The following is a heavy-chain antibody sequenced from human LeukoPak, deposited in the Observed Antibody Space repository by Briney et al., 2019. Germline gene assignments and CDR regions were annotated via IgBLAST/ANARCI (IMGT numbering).Heavy chain of an antibody. Sequence: KPSETLSLTCTVSGGSISSYYWSWIRQPAGKGLEWIGRIYTSGSTNYNPSLKSRVTMSVDTSKNQFSLKLSSETAADTAVYYCARDHSSGWINWFDPWGQGTLVTVSS. V-gene: IGHV4-4*07. CDR2: IYTSGST. J-gene: IGHJ5*02. D-gene: IGHD6-19*01. CDR3: ARDHSSGWINWFDP. CDR1: GGSISSYY.